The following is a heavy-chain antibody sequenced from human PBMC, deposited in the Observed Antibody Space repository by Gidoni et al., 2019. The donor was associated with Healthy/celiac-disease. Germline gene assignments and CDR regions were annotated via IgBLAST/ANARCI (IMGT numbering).Heavy chain of an antibody. D-gene: IGHD6-6*01. V-gene: IGHV1-69*06. CDR3: ARERGSRSSSSAYYYGMDV. J-gene: IGHJ6*04. CDR1: GGTFSSYA. CDR2: IIPIFGTA. Sequence: QVQLVQSGAEVKKPGSSVKVSCKASGGTFSSYAISWVRQAPGQGLEWMGGIIPIFGTANYAQKFQGRVTITADKSTSTAYMELSSLRSEDTAVYYCARERGSRSSSSAYYYGMDVWGKGTTVTVSS.